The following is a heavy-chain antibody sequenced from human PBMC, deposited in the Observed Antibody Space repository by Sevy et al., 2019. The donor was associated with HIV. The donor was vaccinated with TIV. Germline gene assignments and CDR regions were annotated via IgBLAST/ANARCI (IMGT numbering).Heavy chain of an antibody. J-gene: IGHJ6*02. D-gene: IGHD4-17*01. CDR1: GGSVSTDNL. V-gene: IGHV4-4*02. CDR3: ATSPTGYYGMDV. CDR2: IFHSGTT. Sequence: SETLSLTCAVSGGSVSTDNLWSWVRQPPGKGLEWIGQIFHSGTTNYNPSLKSRVTISVDKSKNQFSLKLHSVTAADTAVYYCATSPTGYYGMDVWGQGTTVTVSS.